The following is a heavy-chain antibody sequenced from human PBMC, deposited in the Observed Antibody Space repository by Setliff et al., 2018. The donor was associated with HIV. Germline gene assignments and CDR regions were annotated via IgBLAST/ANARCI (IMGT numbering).Heavy chain of an antibody. V-gene: IGHV4-34*01. J-gene: IGHJ5*02. D-gene: IGHD2-8*01. Sequence: SETLSLTCAVYGGSFSDYFWSWIRQPPGKRLEWIGEINHTGSTKYNPSLKSRVSISVDTSKNQFSLRLTSVTGADTAVYYCARSYNGVPWTWGQGILVTV. CDR3: ARSYNGVPWT. CDR1: GGSFSDYF. CDR2: INHTGST.